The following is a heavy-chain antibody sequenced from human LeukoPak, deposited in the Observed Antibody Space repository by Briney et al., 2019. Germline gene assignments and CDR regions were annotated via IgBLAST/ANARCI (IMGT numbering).Heavy chain of an antibody. CDR2: ITISSSYI. CDR3: ARGTYSSGWLFDY. D-gene: IGHD6-19*01. J-gene: IGHJ4*02. Sequence: GGSLRLSCAASGFTFSDYTMNWVRQAPGKGLEWVSSITISSSYIYYADSLKGRFTISRDDAKNSLYLQMNSLRAEDTAVYYCARGTYSSGWLFDYWGQRTLVTVSS. V-gene: IGHV3-21*01. CDR1: GFTFSDYT.